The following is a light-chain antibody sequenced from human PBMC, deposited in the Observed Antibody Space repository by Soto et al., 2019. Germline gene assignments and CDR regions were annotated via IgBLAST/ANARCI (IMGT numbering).Light chain of an antibody. Sequence: QSVLTQPASVSGSPGQSITISCTGTSSDVGSYNLVSWYQLHPGKAPKLMIYEVSKRPSGVSNRFSGSKSGNTASLTISGLQAEDEAHYYCCSYAGSRTFDVVFGGGTKLTVL. CDR2: EVS. CDR3: CSYAGSRTFDVV. CDR1: SSDVGSYNL. J-gene: IGLJ2*01. V-gene: IGLV2-23*02.